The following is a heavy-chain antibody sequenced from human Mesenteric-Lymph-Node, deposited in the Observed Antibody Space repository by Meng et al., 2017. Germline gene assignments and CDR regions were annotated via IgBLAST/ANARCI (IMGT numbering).Heavy chain of an antibody. CDR3: ARDWLGCSGGSCYHHFDY. Sequence: ASVKVSCKASGGTFSSYTISWVRQAPGQGLEWMGWISAYNGNTNYAQKLQGRVTMTTDTSTSTAYMELRSLRSDDTAVYYCARDWLGCSGGSCYHHFDYWGQGTLVTVSS. CDR2: ISAYNGNT. J-gene: IGHJ4*02. V-gene: IGHV1-18*01. CDR1: GGTFSSYT. D-gene: IGHD2-15*01.